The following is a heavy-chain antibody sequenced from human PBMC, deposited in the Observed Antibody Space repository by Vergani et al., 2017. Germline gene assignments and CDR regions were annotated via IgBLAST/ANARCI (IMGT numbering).Heavy chain of an antibody. Sequence: QVQLVQSGAEVKKPGASVKVSCKASGYTFTGYYMHWVRQAPGQGLEWMGWINPNSGGTNYAQKFQGRVTITADKSTSTAYMELSSLRSEDTAVYYCASQMYSSSWFDPWGQGTLVTVSS. CDR3: ASQMYSSSWFDP. D-gene: IGHD6-13*01. CDR1: GYTFTGYY. V-gene: IGHV1-2*02. CDR2: INPNSGGT. J-gene: IGHJ5*02.